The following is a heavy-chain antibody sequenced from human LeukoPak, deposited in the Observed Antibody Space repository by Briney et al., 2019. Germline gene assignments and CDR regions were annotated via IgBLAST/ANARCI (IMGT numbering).Heavy chain of an antibody. CDR2: IYYSGST. J-gene: IGHJ6*03. CDR1: GGSISSSSYY. CDR3: ARMVQGVIRWYYYYYMDV. Sequence: PSETLSLTCTVSGGSISSSSYYWGWIRQPPGKGLEWIGSIYYSGSTYYNPSLKSRVTISVDTSKNQFSLKLSSVTAADTAVYYCARMVQGVIRWYYYYYMDVWGKGTTVTVSS. V-gene: IGHV4-39*01. D-gene: IGHD3-10*01.